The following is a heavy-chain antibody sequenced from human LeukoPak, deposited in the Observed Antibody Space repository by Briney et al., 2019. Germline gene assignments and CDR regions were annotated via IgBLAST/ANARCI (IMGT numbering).Heavy chain of an antibody. CDR2: IWYDGSNK. Sequence: GVSLRLSCAASGFTFSSYGMHWVRQAPGKGLEWVAVIWYDGSNKYYADSVKGRFTISRDNSKNTLYLQMNSLRAEDTAVYYCARGVYTRHYMDVWGKGTTVTVSS. CDR3: ARGVYTRHYMDV. D-gene: IGHD5/OR15-5a*01. V-gene: IGHV3-33*01. J-gene: IGHJ6*03. CDR1: GFTFSSYG.